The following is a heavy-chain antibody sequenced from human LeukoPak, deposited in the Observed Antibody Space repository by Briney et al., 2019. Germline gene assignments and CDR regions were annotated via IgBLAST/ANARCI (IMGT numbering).Heavy chain of an antibody. CDR3: VRGQGGAI. CDR2: INPNSGGT. D-gene: IGHD2-21*01. Sequence: GASVKVSCKASGFTLTGYQIHWVRQAPGQGLEWMGWINPNSGGTNYAQQFQGRVTMTRDTSIKTVYMELSSLRFDDTAVYYCVRGQGGAIWGQGTMVTVSS. CDR1: GFTLTGYQ. J-gene: IGHJ3*02. V-gene: IGHV1-2*02.